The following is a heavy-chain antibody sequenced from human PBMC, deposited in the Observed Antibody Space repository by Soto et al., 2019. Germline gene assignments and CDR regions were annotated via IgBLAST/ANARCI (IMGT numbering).Heavy chain of an antibody. D-gene: IGHD6-13*01. CDR2: IYYSGST. J-gene: IGHJ4*02. Sequence: QLQLQESGPGLVKPSETLSLTCTVSGGSISSSSYYWGWIRQPPGKGLEWIGSIYYSGSTYYNPSLKSRVTISVDTSKNQFSLKLSSVTAADTAVYYCARPQVESIAAAGTWYFDYWGQGTLVTVSS. CDR1: GGSISSSSYY. V-gene: IGHV4-39*01. CDR3: ARPQVESIAAAGTWYFDY.